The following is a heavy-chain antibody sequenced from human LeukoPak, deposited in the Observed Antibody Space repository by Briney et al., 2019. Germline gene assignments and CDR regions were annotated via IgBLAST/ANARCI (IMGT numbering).Heavy chain of an antibody. Sequence: ASVKVSCKASGYTFTSYAMHWVRQAPGQRLEWMGWINAGNGNTKYSQKFQGRVTITRDTSASTAYMELSSPRSEDTAVYYCARSGSYYGSTSGWGQGTLVTVSP. CDR2: INAGNGNT. J-gene: IGHJ4*02. V-gene: IGHV1-3*01. D-gene: IGHD3-10*01. CDR3: ARSGSYYGSTSG. CDR1: GYTFTSYA.